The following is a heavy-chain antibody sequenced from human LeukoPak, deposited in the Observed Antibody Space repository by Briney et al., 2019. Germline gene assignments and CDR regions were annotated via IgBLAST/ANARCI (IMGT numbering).Heavy chain of an antibody. CDR3: GRKSGDCGGGSCYSIDY. J-gene: IGHJ4*01. Sequence: SVKVSCKAFLGSFSSEAISWVRQAPGQALDWMGGIIPIFATANYVQTVQARVTTTTDECTTTAYMEVSSLRSEDTAVYYCGRKSGDCGGGSCYSIDYWGQGTLVTVSS. D-gene: IGHD2-15*01. V-gene: IGHV1-69*05. CDR2: IIPIFATA. CDR1: LGSFSSEA.